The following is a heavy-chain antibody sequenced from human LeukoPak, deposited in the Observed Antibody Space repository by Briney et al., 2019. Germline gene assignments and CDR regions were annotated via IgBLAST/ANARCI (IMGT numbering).Heavy chain of an antibody. CDR2: ISGSSSYI. CDR1: GFTFSTYN. CDR3: ARRAPPGLLWFGESLYSEQNWFDP. D-gene: IGHD3-10*01. Sequence: GGSLRLSCAASGFTFSTYNMNWVRQAPGKGLEWVSSISGSSSYIYYADSVKGRFSISRDNGKNSLYLQMNSLRAEDTAVYYCARRAPPGLLWFGESLYSEQNWFDPWGQGTLVTVSS. V-gene: IGHV3-21*01. J-gene: IGHJ5*02.